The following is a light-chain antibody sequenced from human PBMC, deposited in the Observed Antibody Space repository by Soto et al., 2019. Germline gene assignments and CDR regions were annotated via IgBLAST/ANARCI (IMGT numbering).Light chain of an antibody. Sequence: EIVMTQSPASPGVSPGETASLSCRASQSAGNFLAWYQQKPGQAPRLLIYYISTRATGIPARFSGSGSGTEFTLTINSLQSEDSAVYYCQQHNQWPITFGQGTRLEIK. J-gene: IGKJ5*01. CDR1: QSAGNF. V-gene: IGKV3D-15*01. CDR3: QQHNQWPIT. CDR2: YIS.